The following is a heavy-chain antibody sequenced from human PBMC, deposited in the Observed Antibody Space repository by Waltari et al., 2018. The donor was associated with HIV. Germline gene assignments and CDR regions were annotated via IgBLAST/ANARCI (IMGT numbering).Heavy chain of an antibody. CDR3: AKDGGTYTGYFDV. D-gene: IGHD1-26*01. CDR2: ITGDGIST. CDR1: EFTFSSFD. J-gene: IGHJ2*01. Sequence: EVQLLESGGDLVQPGGSLRLSCGASEFTFSSFDMHWVRQAPGRGLGWVSFITGDGISTFYADSVKGRFSISRDNSRNTLYLQMNRLRDDDTAVYYCAKDGGTYTGYFDVWGRGTLVTVSS. V-gene: IGHV3-23*01.